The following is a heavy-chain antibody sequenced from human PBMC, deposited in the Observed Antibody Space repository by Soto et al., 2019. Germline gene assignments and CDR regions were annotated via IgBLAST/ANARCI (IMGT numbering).Heavy chain of an antibody. D-gene: IGHD2-21*02. CDR1: GFTVSSNY. Sequence: EVQLVESGGGLVQPGGSLRLSCAASGFTVSSNYMSWVRQAPGKGLEWVSVIYSGGSTYYADSVKGRFTISRDNSKNTLYLQMNSLGAEDTAVYYCARASDTDAFDIWGQGTMVTVSS. CDR2: IYSGGST. V-gene: IGHV3-66*01. CDR3: ARASDTDAFDI. J-gene: IGHJ3*02.